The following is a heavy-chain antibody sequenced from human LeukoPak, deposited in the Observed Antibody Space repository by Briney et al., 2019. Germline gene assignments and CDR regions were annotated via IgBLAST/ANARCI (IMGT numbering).Heavy chain of an antibody. J-gene: IGHJ4*02. D-gene: IGHD3-3*01. CDR1: GMTFSSKS. CDR3: ARDPLRFLEWLPSYYFDY. CDR2: ISSSSSTI. V-gene: IGHV3-48*04. Sequence: GGSLRLSCVASGMTFSSKSMNWVRQAPGKGLEWVSFISSSSSTIQYTDSVEGRFTVSRDNAKNSLYLQMNSLRAEDTAVYYCARDPLRFLEWLPSYYFDYWGQGTLVTVSS.